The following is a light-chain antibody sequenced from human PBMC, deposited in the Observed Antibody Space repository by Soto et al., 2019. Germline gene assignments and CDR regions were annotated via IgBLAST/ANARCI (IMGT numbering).Light chain of an antibody. J-gene: IGLJ2*01. CDR1: SSDVGGYNY. V-gene: IGLV2-14*01. CDR3: SSYTITNTLV. Sequence: QSALTQPASVSGSPGQSITMSCTGSSSDVGGYNYVSWYQHHPGKAPKLMIYDVSNRPSGVSNRFSGSKSGNTASLTISGLQAEDEADYYCSSYTITNTLVFGGGTKLTVL. CDR2: DVS.